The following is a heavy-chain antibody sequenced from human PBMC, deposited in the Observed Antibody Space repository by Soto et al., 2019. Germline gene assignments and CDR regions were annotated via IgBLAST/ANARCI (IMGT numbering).Heavy chain of an antibody. J-gene: IGHJ6*02. CDR2: INAGNGNT. D-gene: IGHD3-3*01. V-gene: IGHV1-3*01. Sequence: GASVKVSCKASGYTFTSYAMHWVRQAPGQRLEWMGWINAGNGNTKYSQKFQGRVTITRDTSASTAYMELSRLRSDDTAVYYCARVRLVPYYDFWSGYYDEVGYYGMDVWGQGTTVTVSS. CDR3: ARVRLVPYYDFWSGYYDEVGYYGMDV. CDR1: GYTFTSYA.